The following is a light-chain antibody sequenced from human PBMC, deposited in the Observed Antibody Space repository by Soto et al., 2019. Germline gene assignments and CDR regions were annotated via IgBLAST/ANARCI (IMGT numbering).Light chain of an antibody. CDR2: AAY. CDR3: QQLNSYPIT. J-gene: IGKJ5*01. CDR1: QGIRNY. V-gene: IGKV1-17*03. Sequence: DIQMTQSPSAMSASVGDRVTITCRASQGIRNYLAWCQQKPGKVHKRLIYAAYSLQSGVPSRFSGSGSGTEFTLTIRSLQPEDFATYYCQQLNSYPITFGQGTRLEIK.